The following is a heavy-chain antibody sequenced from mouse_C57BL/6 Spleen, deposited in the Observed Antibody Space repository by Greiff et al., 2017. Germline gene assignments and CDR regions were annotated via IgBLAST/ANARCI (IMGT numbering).Heavy chain of an antibody. J-gene: IGHJ1*03. D-gene: IGHD1-1*01. V-gene: IGHV5-17*01. CDR2: ISSGSSTF. CDR3: ARDYGSPYWYFDV. CDR1: GFTFSDYG. Sequence: EVKLVESGGGLVKPGGSLKLSCAASGFTFSDYGMHWVRQAPETGLELVAYISSGSSTFYYADTVKGRFTISRDNAKNTLFLQMTSLRSEDTAMYYCARDYGSPYWYFDVWGTGTTVTVSS.